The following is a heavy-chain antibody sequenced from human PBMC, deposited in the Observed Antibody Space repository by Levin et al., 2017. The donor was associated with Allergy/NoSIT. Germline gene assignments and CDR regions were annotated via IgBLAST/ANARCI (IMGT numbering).Heavy chain of an antibody. D-gene: IGHD1-1*01. V-gene: IGHV4-4*02. CDR1: GASISSNDW. CDR2: IYHSGST. CDR3: ARVVLNWTRTGNSGYYFYFLDV. Sequence: GSLRLSCDVSGASISSNDWWSWVRQPPGKGLEWIGEIYHSGSTNYNPSLKSRVTMSVDKSNNQFSLRLSSVTAADTAVYYCARVVLNWTRTGNSGYYFYFLDVWGKGTTVIVSS. J-gene: IGHJ6*03.